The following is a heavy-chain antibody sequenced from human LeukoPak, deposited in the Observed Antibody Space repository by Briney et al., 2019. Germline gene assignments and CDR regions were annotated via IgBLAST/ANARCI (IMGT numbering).Heavy chain of an antibody. Sequence: SGPTLVKPTQTLTLTCTFSGFSLSTSGVGVGWIRQPPGKALEWLALIYWDDDKRYSPSLKSRLTITKDTSKNQVVLTMTNMDPVDTATYYCAHSSRYCSGGSCRMVFDYWGQGTLSPSPQ. J-gene: IGHJ4*02. CDR2: IYWDDDK. CDR1: GFSLSTSGVG. V-gene: IGHV2-5*02. CDR3: AHSSRYCSGGSCRMVFDY. D-gene: IGHD2-15*01.